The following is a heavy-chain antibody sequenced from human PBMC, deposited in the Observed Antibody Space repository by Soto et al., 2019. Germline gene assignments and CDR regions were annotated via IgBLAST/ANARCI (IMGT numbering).Heavy chain of an antibody. CDR3: AREGVAFDY. CDR1: GFTFSSYA. J-gene: IGHJ4*02. CDR2: ISYDGSNK. V-gene: IGHV3-30-3*01. Sequence: GGSLRLSCAASGFTFSSYAMHWVRQAPGRGLEWVAVISYDGSNKYYADSVKGRFTISRDNSKNTLYLPMNSLRAEDTAVYYCAREGVAFDYWGQGTLVTVSS. D-gene: IGHD2-15*01.